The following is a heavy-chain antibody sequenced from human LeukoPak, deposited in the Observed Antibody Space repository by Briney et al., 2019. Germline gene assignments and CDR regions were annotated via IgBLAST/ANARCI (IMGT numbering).Heavy chain of an antibody. CDR3: ARKGTVTTPFDY. J-gene: IGHJ4*02. CDR1: GDSVSSNSAA. CDR2: TYCRSKWLS. Sequence: SQTLSLTCAISGDSVSSNSAAWNWIRQSPSRGLEWLGRTYCRSKWLSDYAVSVKSRITIDADTSKNQFSLQLNSVTPEDTAVYYCARKGTVTTPFDYWGQGILVTVSS. V-gene: IGHV6-1*01. D-gene: IGHD4-11*01.